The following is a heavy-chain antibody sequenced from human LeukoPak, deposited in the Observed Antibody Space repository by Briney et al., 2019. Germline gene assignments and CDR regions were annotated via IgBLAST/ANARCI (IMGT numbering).Heavy chain of an antibody. V-gene: IGHV1-18*01. Sequence: GASVKVSCKASGYTCTSYGISWVRQAPGQGLEWMGWISAYNGNTNYAQKLQGRVTMTTDTSTSTAYMELRSLRSDDTAVYYCARWFGDQTHLPLDYWGQGTLVTVSS. CDR1: GYTCTSYG. CDR2: ISAYNGNT. J-gene: IGHJ4*02. CDR3: ARWFGDQTHLPLDY. D-gene: IGHD3-10*01.